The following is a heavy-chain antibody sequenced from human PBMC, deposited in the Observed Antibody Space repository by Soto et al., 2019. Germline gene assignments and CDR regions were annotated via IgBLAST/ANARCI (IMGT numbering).Heavy chain of an antibody. D-gene: IGHD5-18*01. V-gene: IGHV4-39*01. CDR3: ARHRQNVDTAMSY. Sequence: PSATLSLTCPVSGGSISSGSYYWGWIRQPPGKGLEWIGSIYYSASTYYNPSLKSRVTISVDTSKNQFSLKLSSVTAADTAVYYCARHRQNVDTAMSYWGQGTLVTVSS. J-gene: IGHJ4*02. CDR2: IYYSAST. CDR1: GGSISSGSYY.